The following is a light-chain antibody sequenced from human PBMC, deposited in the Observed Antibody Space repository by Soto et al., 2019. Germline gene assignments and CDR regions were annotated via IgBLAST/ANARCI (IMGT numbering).Light chain of an antibody. CDR2: GAS. CDR3: HQYNNWPT. Sequence: EIVMTQSPATLSVSPGERATLSCRASQSVNSNLAWYQQKPGQAPRLLIYGASTRATGVPASFSGSGSGTEFTPTVSSLQSEDFAVYFCHQYNNWPTFGQGTKVEIK. CDR1: QSVNSN. V-gene: IGKV3-15*01. J-gene: IGKJ1*01.